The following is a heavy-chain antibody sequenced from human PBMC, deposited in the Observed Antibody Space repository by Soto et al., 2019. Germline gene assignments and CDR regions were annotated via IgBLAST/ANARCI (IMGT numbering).Heavy chain of an antibody. D-gene: IGHD1-26*01. CDR1: GYTFTSYD. CDR2: INPNNGNT. Sequence: QVQLVQSGAEVKKPGASVKVSCKASGYTFTSYDINWVRQAAGQGLEWMGRINPNNGNTAYAQKFHGRVTMTRNTSISPAYVDLNSLRSDDTAIYSCTRTSDQDSWGQGTLVTVSA. J-gene: IGHJ4*02. CDR3: TRTSDQDS. V-gene: IGHV1-8*01.